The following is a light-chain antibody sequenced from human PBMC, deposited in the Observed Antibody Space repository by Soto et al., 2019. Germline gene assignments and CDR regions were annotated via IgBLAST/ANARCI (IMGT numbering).Light chain of an antibody. Sequence: DIPMTQSPSSLSASVGDRVTITCRASQGIRNALGWYQQKPGRAPKRLIYAASSLQSGVPSRFSGSGSGTEFTLTISSLQPEDFATYYCLQHNSYPLTFGGGTKVEIK. CDR3: LQHNSYPLT. CDR1: QGIRNA. V-gene: IGKV1-17*01. J-gene: IGKJ4*01. CDR2: AAS.